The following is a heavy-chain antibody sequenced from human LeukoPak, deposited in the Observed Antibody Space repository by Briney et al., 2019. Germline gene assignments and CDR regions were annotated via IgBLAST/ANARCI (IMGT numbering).Heavy chain of an antibody. CDR2: IYHSGST. V-gene: IGHV4-38-2*02. J-gene: IGHJ4*02. D-gene: IGHD6-19*01. CDR3: ARTRQGIAVAGPTFGTIYYFDY. CDR1: GYSISSGYY. Sequence: SETLSLTCTVSGYSISSGYYWGWIRQPPGKGLEWIGGIYHSGSTYYNPSLKSRVTISVDTSKNQFSLKLSSVTAADTAVYYCARTRQGIAVAGPTFGTIYYFDYWGQGTLVTVSS.